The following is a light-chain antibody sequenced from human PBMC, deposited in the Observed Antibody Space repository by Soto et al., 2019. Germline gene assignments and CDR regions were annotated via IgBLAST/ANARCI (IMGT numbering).Light chain of an antibody. J-gene: IGKJ3*01. V-gene: IGKV1-27*01. CDR3: QEYHSPPFT. CDR2: AAS. CDR1: QGISNS. Sequence: DIQMTQSPSSLSASVGDTVTITCRASQGISNSLAWYQQKPGKVPHLLIYAASTLKSGVPSRFSGSGSGTDFTLTISSLQPEDVATYYCQEYHSPPFTFGPGTKVDIK.